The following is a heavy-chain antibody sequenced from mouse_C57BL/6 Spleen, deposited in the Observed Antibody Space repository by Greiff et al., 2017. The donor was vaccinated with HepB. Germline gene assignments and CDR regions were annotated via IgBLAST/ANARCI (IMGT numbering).Heavy chain of an antibody. J-gene: IGHJ2*01. CDR1: GYTFTSYW. V-gene: IGHV1-55*01. CDR2: IYPGSGST. Sequence: QVHVKQPGAELVKPGASVKMSCKASGYTFTSYWITWVKQRPGQGLEWIGDIYPGSGSTNYNEKFKSKATLTVDTSSSTAYMQLSSLTSEDSAVYYCARSFYYYGSSYDYFDYWGQGTTLTVSS. CDR3: ARSFYYYGSSYDYFDY. D-gene: IGHD1-1*01.